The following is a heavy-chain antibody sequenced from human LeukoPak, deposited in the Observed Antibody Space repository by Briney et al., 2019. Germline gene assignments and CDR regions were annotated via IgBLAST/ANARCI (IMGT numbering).Heavy chain of an antibody. CDR3: AKDSAVSGSYPDASDI. D-gene: IGHD1-26*01. CDR2: IRYDGSNE. V-gene: IGHV3-30*02. CDR1: GYTFTSYA. Sequence: SCKASGYTFTSYAMHWVRQAPGKGLEWVAFIRYDGSNEYYIDSVKGRFTLSRDNSKNTLYLQMNSLRAEDTAVYYCAKDSAVSGSYPDASDIWGQGTMVTVSS. J-gene: IGHJ3*02.